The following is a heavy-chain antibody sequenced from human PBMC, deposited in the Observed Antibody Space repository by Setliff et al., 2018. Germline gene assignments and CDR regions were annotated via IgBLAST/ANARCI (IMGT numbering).Heavy chain of an antibody. J-gene: IGHJ4*02. CDR2: IRSDGSNK. D-gene: IGHD6-19*01. CDR1: GFMFSTYG. V-gene: IGHV3-30*02. Sequence: HPGGSLRLSCAASGFMFSTYGMHWVRQAPGKGLEWVAYIRSDGSNKYYTDLVKGRFSITRDNSKNTLYLQMSSQRPEDTALYYCAKPRPGWPAGFDSWGQRTLVTVSS. CDR3: AKPRPGWPAGFDS.